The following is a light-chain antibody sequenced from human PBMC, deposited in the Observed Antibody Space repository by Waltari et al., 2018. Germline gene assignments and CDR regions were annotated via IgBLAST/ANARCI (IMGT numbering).Light chain of an antibody. V-gene: IGLV1-44*01. CDR3: ASWDDSLNVWI. CDR2: RYT. CDR1: ASNVGTQR. Sequence: SLLSQPPSASGTPGPRVPISCSGSASNVGTQRVNWFQPHPRTAPKLPIHRYTQRPSGVPDRFSGSKSGTTASLAIGGLQSDDEAEYYCASWDDSLNVWIFGGGTRLTVL. J-gene: IGLJ3*02.